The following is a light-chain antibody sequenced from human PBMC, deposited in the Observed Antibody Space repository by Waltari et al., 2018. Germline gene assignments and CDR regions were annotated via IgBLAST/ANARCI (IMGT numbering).Light chain of an antibody. J-gene: IGLJ1*01. CDR2: DVT. CDR1: SSDVGGYKS. V-gene: IGLV2-14*03. Sequence: QSALTQAASVSGSPGQSITISCTGASSDVGGYKSVSWYQQHPGKAPKVMISDVTNRPSGGSNRFSGSKSGNTASRTISGLQAEDEADYYCSSYTNSGTYVFGTGTKVTVL. CDR3: SSYTNSGTYV.